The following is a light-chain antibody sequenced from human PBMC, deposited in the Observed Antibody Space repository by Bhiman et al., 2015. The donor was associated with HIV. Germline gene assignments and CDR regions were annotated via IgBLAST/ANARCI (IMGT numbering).Light chain of an antibody. CDR2: KDS. CDR1: ALPKQY. Sequence: SYELTQPPSVXVSPGQTARITCSGDALPKQYAYWYQQKPGQAPVLVIYKDSERPSGIPERFSGSSSGTTVTLTISGVQAEDEADYYCQSADNSGTYKVVFGGGTKLTVL. V-gene: IGLV3-25*03. J-gene: IGLJ2*01. CDR3: QSADNSGTYKVV.